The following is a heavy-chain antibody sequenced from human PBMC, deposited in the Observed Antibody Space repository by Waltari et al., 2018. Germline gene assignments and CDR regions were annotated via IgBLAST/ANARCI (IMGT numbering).Heavy chain of an antibody. Sequence: QVQLVQSGAEVKKPGSSVKVSCKASGGTFSSYAISWVRQAPGQGLEWMGRIIPICGTANYAKKFQGRVTITADKSTSTAYMELSSLRSEDTAVYYCARGMDSSGYPFDYWGQGTLVTVSS. V-gene: IGHV1-69*08. CDR3: ARGMDSSGYPFDY. CDR1: GGTFSSYA. D-gene: IGHD3-22*01. J-gene: IGHJ4*02. CDR2: IIPICGTA.